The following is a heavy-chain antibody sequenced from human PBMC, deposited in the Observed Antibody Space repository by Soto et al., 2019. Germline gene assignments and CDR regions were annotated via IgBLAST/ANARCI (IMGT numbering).Heavy chain of an antibody. CDR3: ARGHYYGSGSYYPYYYYYMDV. CDR1: GGSFSGYY. V-gene: IGHV4-34*01. CDR2: INHSGST. Sequence: SETLSLTCAVYGGSFSGYYWSWIRQPPGKGLEWIGEINHSGSTNYNPSLKSRVTISVDTSKNQFSLKLSSVTAADTAVYYCARGHYYGSGSYYPYYYYYMDVWGKGTMVTVSS. D-gene: IGHD3-10*01. J-gene: IGHJ6*03.